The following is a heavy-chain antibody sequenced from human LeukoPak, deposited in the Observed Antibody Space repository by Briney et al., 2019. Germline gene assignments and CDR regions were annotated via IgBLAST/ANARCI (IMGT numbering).Heavy chain of an antibody. CDR1: GGTFSSYA. CDR2: IIPIFGTA. J-gene: IGHJ4*02. Sequence: SVKVSCKASGGTFSSYAISWVRQAPGQGLEWMGGIIPIFGTANYAQKFQGRVTITADESTSTAYMELSSPRSEDTAVYYCARERYCSSTSCYIWGQGTLVTVSS. CDR3: ARERYCSSTSCYI. D-gene: IGHD2-2*02. V-gene: IGHV1-69*13.